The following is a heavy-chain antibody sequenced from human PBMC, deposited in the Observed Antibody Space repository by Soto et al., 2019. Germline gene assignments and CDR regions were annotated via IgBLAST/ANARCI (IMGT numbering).Heavy chain of an antibody. CDR3: ARDNNAYYYYGMDV. J-gene: IGHJ6*02. V-gene: IGHV3-53*01. Sequence: GGSLRLSCAASGFTVSSNYMSWVRQAPGKGLEWVSVIYSGGSTYYADSVKGRFTISRDNSKNTLYPQMNSLRAEDTAVYYCARDNNAYYYYGMDVWGQGTTVTVSS. D-gene: IGHD1-1*01. CDR2: IYSGGST. CDR1: GFTVSSNY.